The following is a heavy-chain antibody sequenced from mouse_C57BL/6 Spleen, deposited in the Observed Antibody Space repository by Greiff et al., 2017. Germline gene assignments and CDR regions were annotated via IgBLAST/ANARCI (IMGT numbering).Heavy chain of an antibody. J-gene: IGHJ2*01. Sequence: QVQLQQSGAELVRPGASVTLSCKASGYTFTDYEMHWVKQTPVHGLEWIGAIDPETGGTAYNQKFKGKATLTADKSSSTAYMELRSLTSEDSAVYDCTRESTTVVAGCDYWGQGTTLTVSS. D-gene: IGHD1-1*01. CDR1: GYTFTDYE. CDR3: TRESTTVVAGCDY. V-gene: IGHV1-15*01. CDR2: IDPETGGT.